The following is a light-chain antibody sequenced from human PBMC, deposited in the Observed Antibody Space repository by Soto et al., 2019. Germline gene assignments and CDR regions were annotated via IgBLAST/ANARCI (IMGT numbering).Light chain of an antibody. J-gene: IGLJ3*02. CDR1: SSDVGAYKY. CDR2: EVS. Sequence: QSALTQPPSASGSPGQSVTISCTGTSSDVGAYKYVSWYQQYPGKAPKLMIYEVSKRPSGVPARFSGSKSGNTASLTVSGRQAEDEDDYYCSSYVGSSIWVFGGGTKVTVL. V-gene: IGLV2-8*01. CDR3: SSYVGSSIWV.